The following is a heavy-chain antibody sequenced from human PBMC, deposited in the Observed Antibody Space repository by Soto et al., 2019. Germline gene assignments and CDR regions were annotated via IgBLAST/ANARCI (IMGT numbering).Heavy chain of an antibody. J-gene: IGHJ4*02. CDR2: INAGNGNT. Sequence: ASVKGSCKASGYTFTSYAMHWVRQAPGQRLEWMGWINAGNGNTKYSQKFQGRVTITRDTSASTAYMELSSLRSEDTAVYYCARVVCSGGSCYSARLYYFDYWGQGTLVTVSS. D-gene: IGHD2-15*01. V-gene: IGHV1-3*01. CDR1: GYTFTSYA. CDR3: ARVVCSGGSCYSARLYYFDY.